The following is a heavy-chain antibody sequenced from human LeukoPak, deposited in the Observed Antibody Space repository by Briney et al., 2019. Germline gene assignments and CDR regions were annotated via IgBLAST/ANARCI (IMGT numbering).Heavy chain of an antibody. CDR2: IIPIFGTA. Sequence: SVKVSCKASGGTFISYAISWVRQAPAQGLEWMGRIIPIFGTANYAQKFQGRVTITTYESTSTAYMELSSLRSEDTAVYYCARDLVVPPNPYFDYWGQGTLVTVSS. D-gene: IGHD2-2*01. CDR1: GGTFISYA. J-gene: IGHJ4*02. CDR3: ARDLVVPPNPYFDY. V-gene: IGHV1-69*05.